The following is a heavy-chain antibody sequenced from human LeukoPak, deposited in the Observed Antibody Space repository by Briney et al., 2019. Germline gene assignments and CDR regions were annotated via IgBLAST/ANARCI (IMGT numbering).Heavy chain of an antibody. J-gene: IGHJ5*02. CDR1: GYTLTELS. V-gene: IGHV1-24*01. CDR3: ARDLIGGTSPYCSGGSCST. CDR2: FDPEGGET. D-gene: IGHD2-15*01. Sequence: ASVKVSCKVSGYTLTELSMHWVRQAPGKGLEWMGGFDPEGGETIYAQKFQGRVTMIEDTSTDTAYMELRSLRSDDTAVYYCARDLIGGTSPYCSGGSCSTWGQGTLVTVSS.